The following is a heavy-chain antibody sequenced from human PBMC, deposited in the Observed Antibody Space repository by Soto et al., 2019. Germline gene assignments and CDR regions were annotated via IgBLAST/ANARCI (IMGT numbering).Heavy chain of an antibody. CDR2: ISSSSSYI. CDR1: GFTFSSYS. J-gene: IGHJ4*02. CDR3: ASRQLLLRGLEY. Sequence: EVQLVESGGGLVKPGGSLRLSCAASGFTFSSYSMNWVRQAPGKGLKWVSSISSSSSYIYYADSVKGRFTISRDNAKNSLYLQMNSLRAEDTAVYYCASRQLLLRGLEYWGQGTLVTVSS. D-gene: IGHD2-15*01. V-gene: IGHV3-21*01.